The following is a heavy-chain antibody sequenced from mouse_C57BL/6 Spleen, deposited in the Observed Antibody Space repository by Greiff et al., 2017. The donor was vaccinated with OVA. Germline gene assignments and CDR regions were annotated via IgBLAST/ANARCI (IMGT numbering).Heavy chain of an antibody. V-gene: IGHV1-26*01. CDR3: ARPGSSYGAMDY. J-gene: IGHJ4*01. Sequence: EVQLQQSGPELVKPGASVKISCKASGYTFTDYYMNWVKQSHGKSLEWIGDINPNNGGTSYNQKFKGKATLTVDKSSSTAYMELRSLTSEDSAVYYCARPGSSYGAMDYWGQGTSVTVSS. CDR2: INPNNGGT. D-gene: IGHD1-1*01. CDR1: GYTFTDYY.